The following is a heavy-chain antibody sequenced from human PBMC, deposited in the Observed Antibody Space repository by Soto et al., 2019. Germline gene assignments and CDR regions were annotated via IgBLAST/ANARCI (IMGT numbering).Heavy chain of an antibody. Sequence: GGSLRLSCAASGFTVSSNYMSWVRQAPGKGLEWVSVIYSGGSTYYADSVKGRFTNSTDNSKNTLYLQMNSLRAEDTAVYYCSRDFTYGSGSYLYYYGMDVWGQGTTVTVSS. D-gene: IGHD3-10*01. J-gene: IGHJ6*02. CDR2: IYSGGST. V-gene: IGHV3-66*01. CDR1: GFTVSSNY. CDR3: SRDFTYGSGSYLYYYGMDV.